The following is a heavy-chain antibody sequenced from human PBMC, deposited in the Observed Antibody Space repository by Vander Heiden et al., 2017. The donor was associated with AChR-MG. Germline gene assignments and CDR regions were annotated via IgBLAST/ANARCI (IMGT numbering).Heavy chain of an antibody. Sequence: QLLQSGAEAAKPAAAARVSCKASGYTFTGYNPHWVRPAPGQGLVWVGRINPSSGATNYAQKFQGRVTGTRDTSISTAYMDLSALKSDDTAVYYCARAFAGGNAFDTWGQGTMLTVSS. D-gene: IGHD2-15*01. CDR3: ARAFAGGNAFDT. J-gene: IGHJ3*02. CDR2: INPSSGAT. CDR1: GYTFTGYN. V-gene: IGHV1-2*06.